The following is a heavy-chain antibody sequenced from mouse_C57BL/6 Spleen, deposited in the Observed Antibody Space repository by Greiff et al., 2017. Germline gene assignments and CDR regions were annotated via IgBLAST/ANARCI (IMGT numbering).Heavy chain of an antibody. Sequence: DVKLQESGPVLVKPGASVKMSCKASGYTFTDYYMNWVRQSHGKSLEWIGVINPYNGGTSYNQKFKGKATLTVDKSSSTAYMELNSLTSEDSAVYYCARQVGLSYFDYWGQGTTLTVSS. CDR3: ARQVGLSYFDY. CDR2: INPYNGGT. CDR1: GYTFTDYY. D-gene: IGHD4-1*01. J-gene: IGHJ2*01. V-gene: IGHV1-19*01.